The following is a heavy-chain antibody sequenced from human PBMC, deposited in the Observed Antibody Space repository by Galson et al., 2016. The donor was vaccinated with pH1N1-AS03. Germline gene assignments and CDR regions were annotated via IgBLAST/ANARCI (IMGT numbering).Heavy chain of an antibody. V-gene: IGHV3-23*01. CDR3: AKTPYGDYEGAYFDY. D-gene: IGHD4-17*01. Sequence: LRLSCAASGFTFNSYAMTWVRQAPGKGLEWVSTISGSGGSTYYADSVKGWFTISRDNSKNTLYLQMNSLRADDTAVYYCAKTPYGDYEGAYFDYWGQGTLVTVSS. J-gene: IGHJ4*02. CDR1: GFTFNSYA. CDR2: ISGSGGST.